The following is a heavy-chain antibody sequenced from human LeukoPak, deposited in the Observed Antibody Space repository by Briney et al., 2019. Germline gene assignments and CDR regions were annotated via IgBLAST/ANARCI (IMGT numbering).Heavy chain of an antibody. D-gene: IGHD6-25*01. CDR2: ASKSGST. V-gene: IGHV4-39*01. CDR1: GGSISSTNYY. J-gene: IGHJ4*02. Sequence: PSETLSLTCTVSGGSISSTNYYWAWIRQPPGKGLEWIGSASKSGSTSSNPSLKSRVTISVDTSKNQFSLKLSSVTAADTAAYHCARSLSTAGMIWGQGTLVTVSS. CDR3: ARSLSTAGMI.